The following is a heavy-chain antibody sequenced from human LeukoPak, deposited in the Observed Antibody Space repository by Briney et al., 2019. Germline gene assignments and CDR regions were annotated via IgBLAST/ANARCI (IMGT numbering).Heavy chain of an antibody. CDR2: MNPNSGNT. D-gene: IGHD5-24*01. V-gene: IGHV1-8*01. Sequence: ASVKVSCKASGYTFTSYDINWVRQATGQGLEWMGWMNPNSGNTGYAQKFQGRVTMTRNTSISTAYMELSSLRSEDTAVYYCARGLSRWLQSPGWFGPWGQGTLVTVSS. CDR1: GYTFTSYD. CDR3: ARGLSRWLQSPGWFGP. J-gene: IGHJ5*02.